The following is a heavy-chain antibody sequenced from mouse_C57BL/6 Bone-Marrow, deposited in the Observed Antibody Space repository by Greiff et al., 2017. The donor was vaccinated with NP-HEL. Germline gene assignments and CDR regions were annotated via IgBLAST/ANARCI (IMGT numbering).Heavy chain of an antibody. Sequence: QVQLQQPGTELVKPGASVKLSCKASGYTFTSYWMHWVKQRPGQGLEWIGRIDPNSGGTKYNEKFKSKATLTVDKPSSTAYMQLSSLTSEDSAVYYCAGSSYRAWFAYWGQGTLVTVSA. V-gene: IGHV1-72*01. D-gene: IGHD1-1*01. CDR3: AGSSYRAWFAY. J-gene: IGHJ3*01. CDR1: GYTFTSYW. CDR2: IDPNSGGT.